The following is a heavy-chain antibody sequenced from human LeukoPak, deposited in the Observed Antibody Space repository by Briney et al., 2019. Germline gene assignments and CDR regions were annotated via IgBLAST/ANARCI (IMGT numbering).Heavy chain of an antibody. CDR3: ARYYGSYNLFDP. Sequence: SETLSLTCAVSGGSISSSNWWSWVRQPPGKGLEWIGEIYHSGSTNYNPSLKSRVTISGDTSKSQFSLKLTSVTAADTAVYYCARYYGSYNLFDPWGQGTLVTVSS. CDR2: IYHSGST. D-gene: IGHD3-10*01. V-gene: IGHV4-4*02. CDR1: GGSISSSNW. J-gene: IGHJ5*02.